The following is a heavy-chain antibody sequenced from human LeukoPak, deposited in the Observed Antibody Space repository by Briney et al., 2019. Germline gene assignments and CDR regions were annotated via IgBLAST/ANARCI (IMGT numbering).Heavy chain of an antibody. V-gene: IGHV6-1*01. J-gene: IGHJ2*01. CDR3: ARDPSGGFRWYFDL. CDR1: GDSVYSSSAT. CDR2: AYHKSKWYY. Sequence: SQTLSLTCAISGDSVYSSSATWNWIRQSPSRGLEWLGRAYHKSKWYYDYAVSVKSRITISPDTSRNQFSLQLNSVTPEDTAVYYCARDPSGGFRWYFDLWGRGTLVTVSS. D-gene: IGHD2-15*01.